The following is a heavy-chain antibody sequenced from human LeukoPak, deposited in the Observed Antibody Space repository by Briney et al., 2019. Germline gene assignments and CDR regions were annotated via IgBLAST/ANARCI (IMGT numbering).Heavy chain of an antibody. CDR1: GFTFSNYG. CDR2: ISYDGSNK. D-gene: IGHD1-26*01. Sequence: GGSLRLSCAASGFTFSNYGMHWVRQAPGKGLEWVAVISYDGSNKYYADSVKGRFTISRDNSKNTLYLQMNTLRAEDTAVYYCARGGSVFVGATGPWFDPWGQGTLVTVSS. J-gene: IGHJ5*02. CDR3: ARGGSVFVGATGPWFDP. V-gene: IGHV3-30*03.